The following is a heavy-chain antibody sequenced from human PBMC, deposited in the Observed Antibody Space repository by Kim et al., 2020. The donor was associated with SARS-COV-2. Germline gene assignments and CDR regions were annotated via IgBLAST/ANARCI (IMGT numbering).Heavy chain of an antibody. CDR2: ISSSGSTI. V-gene: IGHV3-11*01. CDR1: GFTFSDYY. D-gene: IGHD2-15*01. Sequence: LSLTCAASGFTFSDYYMSWIRQAPGKGLEWVSYISSSGSTIYYADSVKGRFTISRDNAKNSLYLQMNSLRAEDTAVYYCARDPGSGGSCYPDYWGQGTLVTVSS. J-gene: IGHJ4*02. CDR3: ARDPGSGGSCYPDY.